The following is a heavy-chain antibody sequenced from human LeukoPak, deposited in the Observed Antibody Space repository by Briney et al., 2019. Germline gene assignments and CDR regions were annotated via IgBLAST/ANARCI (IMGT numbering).Heavy chain of an antibody. V-gene: IGHV5-51*01. CDR1: GYSFTSYW. CDR2: IYPGDSDT. Sequence: GESLTISCKGSGYSFTSYWIGWVRQMPGKGLEWMGIIYPGDSDTRYSPSFQGQVTISADKSISTAYLQWSSLKASDTAMYYCARHVPDILTGFPYGLVDYWGQGTLVTVSS. CDR3: ARHVPDILTGFPYGLVDY. J-gene: IGHJ4*02. D-gene: IGHD3-9*01.